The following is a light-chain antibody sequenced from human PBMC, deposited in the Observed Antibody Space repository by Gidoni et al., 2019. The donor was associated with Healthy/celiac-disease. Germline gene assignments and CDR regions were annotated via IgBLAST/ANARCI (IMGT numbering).Light chain of an antibody. CDR3: QQSYSTPRYT. J-gene: IGKJ2*01. CDR1: QSISSY. Sequence: DIQMTPSPSSLSASVGDRVTITCRASQSISSYLNWYQQKPGKAPKLLIYAASSLQSGGPSRFSGSGSGTDFTLTISSLQPEDFATYYCQQSYSTPRYTFXQXTKLEIK. V-gene: IGKV1-39*01. CDR2: AAS.